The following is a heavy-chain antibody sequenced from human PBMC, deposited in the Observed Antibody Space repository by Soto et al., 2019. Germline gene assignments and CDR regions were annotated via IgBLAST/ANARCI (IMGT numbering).Heavy chain of an antibody. V-gene: IGHV1-18*01. CDR3: ARQEYYYDSSGNGGTEFDS. Sequence: QVQLVQSGAEVKKPGASVKVSCKASGYTFTMYGISWVRQAPGQGLEWMGWISGYNGNTDYAQKVQGRVTMTTDTSTSTVYMEVRRLRSDDTAVYYCARQEYYYDSSGNGGTEFDSWGQGTLVTVSA. CDR2: ISGYNGNT. CDR1: GYTFTMYG. D-gene: IGHD3-22*01. J-gene: IGHJ4*02.